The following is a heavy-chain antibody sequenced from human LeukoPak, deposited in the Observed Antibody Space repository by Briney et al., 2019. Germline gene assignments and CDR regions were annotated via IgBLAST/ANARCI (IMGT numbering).Heavy chain of an antibody. J-gene: IGHJ4*02. CDR2: INPNSGGT. Sequence: ASVKVSCKASGYTFTGYYMHWVRQAPGQGLEWMGWINPNSGGTNYAQKFQGRVTMTRDTSISTAYMELSRLRSDDTAVYYCARGSLRYCSGGSCYSNHYFDYGGQGTLVTVSS. D-gene: IGHD2-15*01. V-gene: IGHV1-2*02. CDR3: ARGSLRYCSGGSCYSNHYFDY. CDR1: GYTFTGYY.